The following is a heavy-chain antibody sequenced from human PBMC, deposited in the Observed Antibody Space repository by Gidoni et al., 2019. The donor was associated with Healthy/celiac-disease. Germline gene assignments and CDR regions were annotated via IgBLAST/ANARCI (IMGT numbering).Heavy chain of an antibody. CDR2: IYYSGST. CDR1: GGSISSGGYY. J-gene: IGHJ4*02. CDR3: ATLSADSYGFDY. Sequence: QVQLQESGPGLVTPSQTLSLTCTVSGGSISSGGYYWSWIRQHPGKGLEWIGYIYYSGSTYYNPSLKSRVTISVDTSKNQFSLKLSSVTAADTAVYYCATLSADSYGFDYWGQGTLVTVSS. D-gene: IGHD5-18*01. V-gene: IGHV4-31*03.